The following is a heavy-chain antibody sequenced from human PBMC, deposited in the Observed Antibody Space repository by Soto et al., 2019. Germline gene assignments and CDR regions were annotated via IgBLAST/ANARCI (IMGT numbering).Heavy chain of an antibody. CDR1: GFTFGTTD. CDR2: VDGSGGIT. D-gene: IGHD3-10*01. J-gene: IGHJ5*02. Sequence: GGSLRLSCAASGFTFGTTDMSWVRQAPGEGLEWVSTVDGSGGITYYADSVKGRFTISRDNSRNTVYLQMNSLRGDDTALYYCVKNSGWFNTWGQGALVTVSS. CDR3: VKNSGWFNT. V-gene: IGHV3-23*01.